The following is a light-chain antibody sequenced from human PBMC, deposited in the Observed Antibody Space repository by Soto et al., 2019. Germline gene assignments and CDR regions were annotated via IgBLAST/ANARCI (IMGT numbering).Light chain of an antibody. CDR3: SSYAGSQDV. V-gene: IGLV2-8*01. J-gene: IGLJ1*01. Sequence: QSALTQPPSASGSPGQSVTISCTGTSSDVGGYNYVSWYQHHLGKAPKVMIYEVSKRPSGVPDRFSGSKSGNTASLTVSGLQAEDEADYYCSSYAGSQDVFRSGTKLTVL. CDR1: SSDVGGYNY. CDR2: EVS.